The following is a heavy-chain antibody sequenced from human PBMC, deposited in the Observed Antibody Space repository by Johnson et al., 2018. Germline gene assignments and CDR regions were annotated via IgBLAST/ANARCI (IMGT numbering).Heavy chain of an antibody. CDR2: IFSNDEK. CDR3: ARIQSGYSYGYDYYYGMDV. CDR1: GFSLSNARMG. J-gene: IGHJ6*02. D-gene: IGHD5-18*01. V-gene: IGHV2-26*01. Sequence: QVTLKESGPVLVKPTETXTLTCTVSGFSLSNARMGVSWIRQPPGKALEWLAPIFSNDEKSYSTSLKSRLTLSKATSKSQVALTITNMDPVDTATYYGARIQSGYSYGYDYYYGMDVWGQGTTVTVSS.